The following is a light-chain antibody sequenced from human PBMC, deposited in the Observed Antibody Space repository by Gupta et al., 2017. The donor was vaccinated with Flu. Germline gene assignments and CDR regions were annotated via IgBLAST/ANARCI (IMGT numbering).Light chain of an antibody. CDR3: LQAKHPLWT. CDR1: RSLVHRDGNTY. Sequence: DLVLTQTTLSSPVTPGQPVSISCRSSRSLVHRDGNTYLSWLHQRPGQPPRLLIYKISNRFSGVPDRFSGSGARTDFTLKISRVEAEDVGIYYCLQAKHPLWTFGQGTKLEIK. CDR2: KIS. V-gene: IGKV2-24*01. J-gene: IGKJ2*02.